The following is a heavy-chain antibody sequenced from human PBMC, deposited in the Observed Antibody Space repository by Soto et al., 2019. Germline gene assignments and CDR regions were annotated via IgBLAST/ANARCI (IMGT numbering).Heavy chain of an antibody. J-gene: IGHJ6*03. CDR1: GFTVTSKY. CDR3: SMDDVHCSGGRFYGVRMDV. CDR2: IQSGGST. V-gene: IGHV3-66*01. Sequence: DVQLVESGGGLVQPGGSLTLSCAGSGFTVTSKYMSWVRQAPGKGLEWVSLIQSGGSTFYADSVKGRFSISRDNSKNTVYLQMNRLRAEDTAVYYCSMDDVHCSGGRFYGVRMDVWGNGTTVTVSS. D-gene: IGHD2-15*01.